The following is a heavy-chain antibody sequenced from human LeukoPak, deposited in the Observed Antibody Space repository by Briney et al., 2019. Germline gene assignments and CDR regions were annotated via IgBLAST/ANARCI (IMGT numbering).Heavy chain of an antibody. CDR3: ATDSPVAGSKALDY. Sequence: GGSLRLSCGASGFTFINYAMNWVRQAPGKGLEWVSSISGSSSHTYYAASLKGRFTISRDNARNSLYLQLNSLRADDTAVYYCATDSPVAGSKALDYWGQGTLVTVSS. CDR2: ISGSSSHT. V-gene: IGHV3-21*01. J-gene: IGHJ4*02. D-gene: IGHD6-19*01. CDR1: GFTFINYA.